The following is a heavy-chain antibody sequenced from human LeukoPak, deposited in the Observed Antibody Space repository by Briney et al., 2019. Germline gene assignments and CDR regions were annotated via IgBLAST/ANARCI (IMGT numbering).Heavy chain of an antibody. CDR2: IYYSGNT. J-gene: IGHJ4*02. D-gene: IGHD3-3*01. V-gene: IGHV4-59*01. CDR1: GGSISNYY. CDR3: ARGAYTSITIFGVVSSDY. Sequence: SETLSLTCTVSGGSISNYYWTWIRQPPGKGLEWIGYIYYSGNTNYNPSLQSRVTISKDTSKNQFSLKLSSVTAADTAVYYCARGAYTSITIFGVVSSDYWGQGTLVTVSS.